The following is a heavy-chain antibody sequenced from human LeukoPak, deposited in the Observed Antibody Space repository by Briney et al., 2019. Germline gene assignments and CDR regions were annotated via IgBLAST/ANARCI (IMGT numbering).Heavy chain of an antibody. V-gene: IGHV4-61*02. D-gene: IGHD3-22*01. Sequence: SETLSLTCTVSGGSISSGSYYWSWIRQPAGKGLEWIGRIYTSGSTNYNPSLKSRVTMSVDTSKNQFSLKLSSVTAADTAVYYCARDQGEYYYDSSGYDDAFDIWGQGTMVTVSS. CDR1: GGSISSGSYY. CDR2: IYTSGST. CDR3: ARDQGEYYYDSSGYDDAFDI. J-gene: IGHJ3*02.